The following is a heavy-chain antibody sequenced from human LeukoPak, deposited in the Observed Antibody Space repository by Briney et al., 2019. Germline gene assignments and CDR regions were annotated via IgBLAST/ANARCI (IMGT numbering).Heavy chain of an antibody. CDR1: GGSISSYY. J-gene: IGHJ5*02. CDR3: ARESTRTTKKYNWFDP. CDR2: IYYSGST. V-gene: IGHV4-59*01. Sequence: PSETLSLTCTVSGGSISSYYWSWVRQPPGKGLDWIGYIYYSGSTNYNPSLKSRVTISVDTSKNQFSLKLSSVTAADTAVYYCARESTRTTKKYNWFDPWGQGTPVTVSS. D-gene: IGHD2-2*01.